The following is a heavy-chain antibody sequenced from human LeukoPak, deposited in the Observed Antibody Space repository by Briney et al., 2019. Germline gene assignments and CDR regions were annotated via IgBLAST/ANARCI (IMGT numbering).Heavy chain of an antibody. D-gene: IGHD3-10*01. CDR1: GYTFTSYD. CDR2: MNPNSGNT. V-gene: IGHV1-8*01. Sequence: GASVKVSCKASGYTFTSYDINWVRQATGQGLEWMGWMNPNSGNTGYAQKFQGRVTMTRNTSKSTAYMELSSLRSEDTAVYYCARGNEWFGELANYYYYMDVWGKGTTVTISS. CDR3: ARGNEWFGELANYYYYMDV. J-gene: IGHJ6*03.